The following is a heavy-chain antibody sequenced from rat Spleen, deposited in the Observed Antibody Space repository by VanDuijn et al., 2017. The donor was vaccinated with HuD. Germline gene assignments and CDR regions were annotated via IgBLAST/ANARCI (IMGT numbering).Heavy chain of an antibody. V-gene: IGHV5-46*01. D-gene: IGHD1-2*01. CDR1: GFTFSNFP. CDR3: ARHRSYYSSYVYAFDY. J-gene: IGHJ2*01. Sequence: EVQLVESGGGLVQPGRSMKLSCAASGFTFSNFPMAWVRQAPTKGLEWVATISTRGGSTYYRDSVKGRFTISRDNAKSTLYLQMDSLSSEDTATYYCARHRSYYSSYVYAFDYWGQGVMVTVSS. CDR2: ISTRGGST.